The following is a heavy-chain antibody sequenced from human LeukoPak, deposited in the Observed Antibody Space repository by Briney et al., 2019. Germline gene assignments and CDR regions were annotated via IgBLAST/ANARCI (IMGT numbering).Heavy chain of an antibody. CDR1: GFTFNKFA. CDR3: AKNLGPFDV. D-gene: IGHD3-16*01. Sequence: GGSLRLSCAASGFTFNKFAMTWVRQAPGKGLEWVSTIADAGTYYADSVKGRFTNSRDNSKNMLYLQLNSLRAGDTAMYYCAKNLGPFDVRGQGTMVTVSS. CDR2: IADAGT. J-gene: IGHJ3*01. V-gene: IGHV3-23*01.